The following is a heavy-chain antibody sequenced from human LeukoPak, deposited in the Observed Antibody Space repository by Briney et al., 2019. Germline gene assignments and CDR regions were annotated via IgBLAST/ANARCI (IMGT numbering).Heavy chain of an antibody. J-gene: IGHJ5*02. D-gene: IGHD2-2*01. V-gene: IGHV5-51*01. CDR3: ARWLGFCASTTCYQPFDL. Sequence: GEPLKISCKGSGYSFTTYWIGWLRQMPGKGLEWMGIIYPGDSDTRYSPSFQGQVTISADKSITTAYLQWSSLKASDTAIYYCARWLGFCASTTCYQPFDLWGQGTLVTVSS. CDR1: GYSFTTYW. CDR2: IYPGDSDT.